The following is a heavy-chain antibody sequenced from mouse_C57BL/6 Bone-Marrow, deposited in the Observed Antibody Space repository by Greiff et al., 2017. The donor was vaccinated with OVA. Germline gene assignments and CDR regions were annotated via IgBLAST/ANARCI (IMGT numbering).Heavy chain of an antibody. Sequence: QVQLQQPGAELVKPGASVKLSCKASGYTFTSYWMQWVKQRPGQGLEWIGEIDPSDSYTNYNQKFKGKATLTVDTSSSTAYMQLSSLTSADSAVYYCARITTGYFDVWGTGTTVTVSS. V-gene: IGHV1-50*01. CDR1: GYTFTSYW. CDR2: IDPSDSYT. J-gene: IGHJ1*03. D-gene: IGHD1-1*01. CDR3: ARITTGYFDV.